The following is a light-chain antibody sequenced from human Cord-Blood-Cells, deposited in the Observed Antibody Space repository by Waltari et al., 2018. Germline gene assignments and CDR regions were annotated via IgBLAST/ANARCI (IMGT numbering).Light chain of an antibody. CDR1: SSNIGAGYD. V-gene: IGLV1-40*01. CDR2: GNI. Sequence: QSVLTQPPSVSGAPGQRVTISCTGSSSNIGAGYDVHWYQQLPGTAPKLLIYGNIKRPSGVPDRFSGSKSGTSASRAITGLQAEDEADYYCQSYDSSLSGWVFGGGTKLTVL. CDR3: QSYDSSLSGWV. J-gene: IGLJ3*02.